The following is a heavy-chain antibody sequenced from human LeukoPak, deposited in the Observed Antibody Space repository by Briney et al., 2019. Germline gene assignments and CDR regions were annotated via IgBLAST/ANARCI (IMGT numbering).Heavy chain of an antibody. J-gene: IGHJ4*02. CDR3: ALVYSGYSHYFDY. CDR1: GYTFTGYY. V-gene: IGHV1-2*02. D-gene: IGHD5-12*01. CDR2: INPNSGGT. Sequence: ASVKVSCKASGYTFTGYYMHWVRQAPGQGLEWMGWINPNSGGTNYAQKFQGRVTMTRDTSISTAYMALSRLRSDDTAVYYCALVYSGYSHYFDYWGQGTLVTVSS.